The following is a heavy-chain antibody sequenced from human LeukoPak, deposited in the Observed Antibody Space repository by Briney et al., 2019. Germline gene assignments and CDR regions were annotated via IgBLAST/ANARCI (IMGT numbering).Heavy chain of an antibody. J-gene: IGHJ6*03. V-gene: IGHV3-74*01. CDR1: GFTFSGDW. Sequence: GGTLRLSCVGSGFTFSGDWMHWVRQAPGKGLVWVSRITSDGSSTSYADSAKRRVTISRDNAKHTVYLQMNSLRAEDTGVYHCTRDRPGSHYYLDVWGKGATVTVS. D-gene: IGHD1-26*01. CDR2: ITSDGSST. CDR3: TRDRPGSHYYLDV.